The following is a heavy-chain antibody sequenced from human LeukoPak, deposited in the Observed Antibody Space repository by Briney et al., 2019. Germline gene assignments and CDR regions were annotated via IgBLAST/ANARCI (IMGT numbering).Heavy chain of an antibody. Sequence: GGSLRLSCTASGFTFGDCAMSWFRQAPGKGLEWVGLIRSKAYGGTTEYAASVTARFTISRDDSESIAYLQMNSLKTEDTAVYYCTRAGCGVNCYSVYYSDYWGQGTLVTVSS. CDR3: TRAGCGVNCYSVYYSDY. CDR1: GFTFGDCA. V-gene: IGHV3-49*03. J-gene: IGHJ4*02. CDR2: IRSKAYGGTT. D-gene: IGHD2-21*02.